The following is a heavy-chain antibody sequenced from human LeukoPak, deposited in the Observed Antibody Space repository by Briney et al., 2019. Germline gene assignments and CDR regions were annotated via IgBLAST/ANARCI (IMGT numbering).Heavy chain of an antibody. D-gene: IGHD3-3*01. CDR1: GFTFSSYS. Sequence: GGSLRLSCAASGFTFSSYSMNWVRQAPGKGLEWVSSISSSSSYIYYADSVKGRFTISRDNAKNSLYLQMNSLRAEDTAVYYCARAGIDVLRFLEWFLDYWGQGTLVTVAS. CDR2: ISSSSSYI. J-gene: IGHJ4*02. V-gene: IGHV3-21*01. CDR3: ARAGIDVLRFLEWFLDY.